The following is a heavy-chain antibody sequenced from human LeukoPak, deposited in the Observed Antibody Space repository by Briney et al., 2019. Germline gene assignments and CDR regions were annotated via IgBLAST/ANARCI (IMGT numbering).Heavy chain of an antibody. V-gene: IGHV1-2*02. J-gene: IGHJ4*02. D-gene: IGHD1-26*01. CDR3: ARWHMGYYIDY. CDR1: GYTFSDYY. CDR2: INPNSGGT. Sequence: ASVKVSCKASGYTFSDYYMHWVRQAPGQGLEWMGWINPNSGGTNYAQKFQDRVTMTRDTSISTAYMELSRLRSDGTAVYYCARWHMGYYIDYWGQGTLVTVSS.